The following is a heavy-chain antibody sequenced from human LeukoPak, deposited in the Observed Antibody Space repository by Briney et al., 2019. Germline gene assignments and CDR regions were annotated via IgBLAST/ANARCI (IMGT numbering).Heavy chain of an antibody. CDR3: ARVGSSGPGNSFDY. Sequence: GGSLRLSCAASGFTFSNYWMILVRQAPGKGLEWVANINQDRNEQYYVDSVKGRFTISRDKHKNSMYLPMNSLRAEDTAVYYCARVGSSGPGNSFDYWGQGTMATVSS. J-gene: IGHJ4*02. D-gene: IGHD6-19*01. CDR1: GFTFSNYW. V-gene: IGHV3-7*01. CDR2: INQDRNEQ.